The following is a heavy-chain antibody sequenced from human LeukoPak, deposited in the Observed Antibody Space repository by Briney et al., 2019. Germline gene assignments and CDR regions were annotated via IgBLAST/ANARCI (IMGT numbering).Heavy chain of an antibody. CDR3: ARGYQLLYGIAAPYYYYYYMDV. V-gene: IGHV4-34*01. Sequence: SETLSLTCAVYGGSFSGYYWSWIRQPPGKGLEWIGEINHSGSTNYNPSLKSRVTISVDTSKNQFSLKLSSVTAADTAVYYCARGYQLLYGIAAPYYYYYYMDVWGKGTRSPSP. CDR1: GGSFSGYY. J-gene: IGHJ6*03. CDR2: INHSGST. D-gene: IGHD2-2*02.